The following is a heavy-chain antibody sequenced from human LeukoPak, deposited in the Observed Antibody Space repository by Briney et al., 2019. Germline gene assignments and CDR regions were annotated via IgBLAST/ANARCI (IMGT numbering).Heavy chain of an antibody. V-gene: IGHV3-21*01. Sequence: GGSLRLSCAASGFTFSSYSMKWVRQAPGKGLEWVSFISSSSSYIYYADSVKGRFTISRDNSKNTLYLQMGSLRAEDMAVYYCARGELSLCMVYWGQGTLVTVSS. CDR1: GFTFSSYS. D-gene: IGHD3-16*02. CDR2: ISSSSSYI. J-gene: IGHJ4*02. CDR3: ARGELSLCMVY.